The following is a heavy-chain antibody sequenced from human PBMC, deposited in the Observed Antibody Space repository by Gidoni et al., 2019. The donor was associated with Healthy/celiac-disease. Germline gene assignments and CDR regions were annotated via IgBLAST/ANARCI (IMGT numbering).Heavy chain of an antibody. CDR3: AKGRHYYDSRRYYDY. J-gene: IGHJ4*02. D-gene: IGHD3-22*01. V-gene: IGHV3-43*01. CDR2: ISWDGCST. Sequence: EVQLVESGGVVVQPGGSLRLSCAASVFTFDDYTMHWVRQAPGKGLEWVSLISWDGCSTYYADSVKGQFTISRDNSTNSLYLQMNSLRTEDTALYYCAKGRHYYDSRRYYDYWGQGTLVPVAS. CDR1: VFTFDDYT.